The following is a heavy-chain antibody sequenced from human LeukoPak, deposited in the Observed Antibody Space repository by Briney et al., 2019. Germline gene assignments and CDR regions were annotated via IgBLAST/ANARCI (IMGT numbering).Heavy chain of an antibody. D-gene: IGHD3-9*01. Sequence: PGGSLRLSCEASGFTFSTYWMSWVRQAPGKGLEWVANIKQGGSEKDYVDSVKGRFIIPRDDAKNSMYLQMNSLRAEDTAVYYCARDRYFDDYWGQGTLVIVSS. V-gene: IGHV3-7*01. CDR2: IKQGGSEK. J-gene: IGHJ4*02. CDR1: GFTFSTYW. CDR3: ARDRYFDDY.